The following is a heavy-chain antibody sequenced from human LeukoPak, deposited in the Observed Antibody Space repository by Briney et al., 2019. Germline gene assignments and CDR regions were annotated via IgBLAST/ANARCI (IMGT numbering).Heavy chain of an antibody. D-gene: IGHD5-18*01. Sequence: ASVKVSCKASGYTFTRYTMSWVRQAPGQGLEWMGWINTNTGNPTYAQGFTGGFVFSLDTSVGTSYLQISSLRAEDTAVYYCARDVNAAMEYWGQGTLVTVS. J-gene: IGHJ4*02. CDR3: ARDVNAAMEY. CDR1: GYTFTRYT. V-gene: IGHV7-4-1*02. CDR2: INTNTGNP.